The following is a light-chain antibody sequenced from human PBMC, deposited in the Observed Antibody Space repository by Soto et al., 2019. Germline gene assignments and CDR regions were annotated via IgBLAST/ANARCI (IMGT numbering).Light chain of an antibody. Sequence: EVGLKQSPATLSLSPGERATLSCRAGERVSSYLAWYQQKPGQAPRLLIYDASNRATGIPARFSGSGSGTDFTLTISSLEPEDFAVYYWQQRSNWPPITFGQGTRLEIK. CDR3: QQRSNWPPIT. J-gene: IGKJ5*01. CDR1: ERVSSY. V-gene: IGKV3-11*01. CDR2: DAS.